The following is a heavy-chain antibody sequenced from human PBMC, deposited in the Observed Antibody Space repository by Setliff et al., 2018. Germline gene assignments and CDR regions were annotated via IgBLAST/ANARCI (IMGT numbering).Heavy chain of an antibody. CDR2: INNRGDTI. Sequence: GSLRLSCAGSGFAFSGDDMHWVRQAPGKGLEWVSYINNRGDTIYYADSVRGRFTISRDNAKNSVFLQMNSLRAEDTAVYYCVRDLHWGFDYWGLGTLVTVSS. D-gene: IGHD7-27*01. CDR1: GFAFSGDD. CDR3: VRDLHWGFDY. J-gene: IGHJ4*02. V-gene: IGHV3-48*03.